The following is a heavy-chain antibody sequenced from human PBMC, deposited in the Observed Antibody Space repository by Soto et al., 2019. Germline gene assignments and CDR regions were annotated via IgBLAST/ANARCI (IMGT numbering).Heavy chain of an antibody. V-gene: IGHV1-3*01. Sequence: ASVKVSCKASGYTFTSYSIHCVRQAPGQRLEWMGWINAGNGNTKYSQKFQGRVTITRDTSASTAYMELSSLRSEDTAVYYCARGPFTIFGVVIGWFDPWGQGTLVTVSS. CDR1: GYTFTSYS. J-gene: IGHJ5*02. CDR2: INAGNGNT. D-gene: IGHD3-3*01. CDR3: ARGPFTIFGVVIGWFDP.